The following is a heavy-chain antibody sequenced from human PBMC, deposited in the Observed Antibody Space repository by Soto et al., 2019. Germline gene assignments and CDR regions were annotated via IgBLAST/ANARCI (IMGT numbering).Heavy chain of an antibody. D-gene: IGHD2-15*01. CDR1: GGSISSGGYY. Sequence: PSETLSLTCTVSGGSISSGGYYWSWIRQHPGKGLEWIGYIYYSGSTYYNPSLKSRVTISVDTSKNQFSLQLNSVTPEDTAVYYCARDHPYCSGGSCYSRYFDYWGQGTLVTVSS. CDR3: ARDHPYCSGGSCYSRYFDY. V-gene: IGHV4-31*03. J-gene: IGHJ4*02. CDR2: IYYSGST.